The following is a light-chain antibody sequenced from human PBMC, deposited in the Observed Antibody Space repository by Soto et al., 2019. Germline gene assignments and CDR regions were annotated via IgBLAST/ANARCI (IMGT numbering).Light chain of an antibody. Sequence: EIXMTXXXXTLSVSPGERATLSCRASQSVSSNLAWYQQKPGQAPRLLIYGASTRATGIPARFSGSGSGTEFTLTISSLQSEDFAVYYCQQYNNWPRTFGQGTKVEIK. CDR2: GAS. CDR3: QQYNNWPRT. J-gene: IGKJ1*01. CDR1: QSVSSN. V-gene: IGKV3-15*01.